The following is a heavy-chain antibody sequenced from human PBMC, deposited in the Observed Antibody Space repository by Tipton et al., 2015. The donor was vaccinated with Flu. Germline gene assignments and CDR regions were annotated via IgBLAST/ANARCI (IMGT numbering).Heavy chain of an antibody. V-gene: IGHV3-7*01. CDR3: ARFAGGP. J-gene: IGHJ5*02. CDR2: INQDGSEK. CDR1: GFPFSNFW. D-gene: IGHD3-16*01. Sequence: SLRLSCAASGFPFSNFWVHWVRQTPGKGLEWVAHINQDGSEKAYVDSVKGRFTISRDNAKNSLYLQMNSLRLEDTAFYYCARFAGGPWGQGTLVTVSS.